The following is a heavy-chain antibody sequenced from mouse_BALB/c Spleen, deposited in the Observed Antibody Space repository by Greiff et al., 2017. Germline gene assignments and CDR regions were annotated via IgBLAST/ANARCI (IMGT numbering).Heavy chain of an antibody. CDR3: ARKGYYGYDAMDY. CDR2: ISSGGSYT. D-gene: IGHD1-2*01. CDR1: GFTFSSYA. V-gene: IGHV5-9-4*01. J-gene: IGHJ4*01. Sequence: EVKLMESGGGLVKPGGSLKLSCAASGFTFSSYAMSWVRQSPEKRLEWVAEISSGGSYTYYPDTVTGRFTISRDNAKNTLYLEMSSLRSEDTAMYYCARKGYYGYDAMDYWGQGTSVTVSS.